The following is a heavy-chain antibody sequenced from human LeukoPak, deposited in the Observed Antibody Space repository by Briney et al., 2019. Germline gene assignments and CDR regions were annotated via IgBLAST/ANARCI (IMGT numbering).Heavy chain of an antibody. J-gene: IGHJ6*03. CDR2: INPSGGST. D-gene: IGHD7-27*01. CDR3: VRGSLLGRVDEGYYYYMDV. CDR1: GYTFTRYY. V-gene: IGHV1-46*03. Sequence: ASVNVSCMASGYTFTRYYMHWVRHAPGHGLEWMGIINPSGGSTSYAQQVPGRATMTRDTSTSTVYMKLSSLRSDDTAVYYCVRGSLLGRVDEGYYYYMDVWGKGTTVTVSS.